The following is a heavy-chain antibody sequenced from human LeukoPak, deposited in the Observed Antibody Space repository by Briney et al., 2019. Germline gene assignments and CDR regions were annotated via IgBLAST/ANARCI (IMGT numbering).Heavy chain of an antibody. V-gene: IGHV3-53*05. CDR3: ARPITMIVVGGAFQH. Sequence: GGSLRLSCAASGFTVSSSYMCWVRQAPGKGLEFVSVIYSGGTTYYADSVKGRFTISRDNSKNTLFLQMNSLRAEDTAVYYCARPITMIVVGGAFQHWGQGTLVTVSS. CDR1: GFTVSSSY. J-gene: IGHJ1*01. D-gene: IGHD3-22*01. CDR2: IYSGGTT.